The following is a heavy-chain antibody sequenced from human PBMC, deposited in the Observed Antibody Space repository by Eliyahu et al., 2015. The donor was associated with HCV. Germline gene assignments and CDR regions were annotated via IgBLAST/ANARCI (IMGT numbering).Heavy chain of an antibody. J-gene: IGHJ5*02. D-gene: IGHD4-23*01. CDR3: TRGSDYGGNWLGR. Sequence: EVQLVESGGGLVQPGGSLRLXCAASGFTFSSYWMHWVRQAPGKGLVWVSRINTDGSSTYYADSVKGRFTISRDNAKNTLYLQMNSLRAEDTAVYYCTRGSDYGGNWLGRWGQGTLVTVSS. CDR1: GFTFSSYW. V-gene: IGHV3-74*01. CDR2: INTDGSST.